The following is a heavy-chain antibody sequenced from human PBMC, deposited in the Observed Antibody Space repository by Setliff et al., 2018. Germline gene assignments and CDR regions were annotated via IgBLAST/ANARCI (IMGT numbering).Heavy chain of an antibody. CDR1: GYRLIEVS. V-gene: IGHV1-24*01. J-gene: IGHJ5*02. Sequence: ASVKVSCQVSGYRLIEVSMHWVRQAPGKGLEWMGGFDPEDEETIYAQKFQGRVTMTEDTSTDTAYMELSSLRAEDTAVYYCAKNGFGVVALGVNNWFDPWGQGTLVTVSS. D-gene: IGHD3-10*01. CDR2: FDPEDEET. CDR3: AKNGFGVVALGVNNWFDP.